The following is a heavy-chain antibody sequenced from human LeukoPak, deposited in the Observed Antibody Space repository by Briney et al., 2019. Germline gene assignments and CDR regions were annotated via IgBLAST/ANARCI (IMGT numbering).Heavy chain of an antibody. V-gene: IGHV1-46*01. J-gene: IGHJ4*02. CDR1: GYTFTGYY. CDR3: ARVGGSYSLVDY. Sequence: ASVKVSCKASGYTFTGYYMHWVRQAPGQGLEWMGIINPSGGSTSYARKFQGRVTMTRDTSTSTVYMELSSLRSEDTAVYYCARVGGSYSLVDYWGQGTLVTVSS. CDR2: INPSGGST. D-gene: IGHD1-26*01.